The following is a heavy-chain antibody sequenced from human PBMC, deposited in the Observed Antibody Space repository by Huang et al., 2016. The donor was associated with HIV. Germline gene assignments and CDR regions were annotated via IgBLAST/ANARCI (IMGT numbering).Heavy chain of an antibody. Sequence: QVQLVQSGAEVKKPGASVKVSCKVSGYTLTELSIHWVRQATGKGLEWMGGVAPEHGETIYAQNFQGRVTMTEDTSTDTAYMELHSLRPEDTAVYYCAAGYDTYYDIWGQGTMVIASS. CDR1: GYTLTELS. D-gene: IGHD2-21*01. CDR2: VAPEHGET. CDR3: AAGYDTYYDI. V-gene: IGHV1-24*01. J-gene: IGHJ3*02.